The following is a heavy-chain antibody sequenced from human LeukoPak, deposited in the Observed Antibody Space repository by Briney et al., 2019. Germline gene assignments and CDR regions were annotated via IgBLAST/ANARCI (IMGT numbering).Heavy chain of an antibody. Sequence: SQTLSLTCTVSGGSISSGGYYWSWIRQHPGKGLEWIGHVYNTGSTNYNASLKSRVTISEDTSKSQFSLRLNSVTAADTAMYYCARLRSYYDSSGSFGNYLDYWGRGTLVTVSS. V-gene: IGHV4-61*09. CDR2: VYNTGST. D-gene: IGHD3-22*01. J-gene: IGHJ4*02. CDR3: ARLRSYYDSSGSFGNYLDY. CDR1: GGSISSGGYY.